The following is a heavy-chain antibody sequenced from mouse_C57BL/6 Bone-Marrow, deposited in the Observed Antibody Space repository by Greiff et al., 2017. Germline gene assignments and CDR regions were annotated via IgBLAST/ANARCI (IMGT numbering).Heavy chain of an antibody. CDR2: IDPSDSYT. CDR3: ARESHWYFDV. Sequence: VQLQQPGAELVKPGASVKLSCKASGYTFTSYWMQWVKQRPGQGLEWIGEIDPSDSYTNSNQKFKGKATLTVDTSSSTAYMQLSSLTSEDSAVYYCARESHWYFDVWGTGTTVTVSS. V-gene: IGHV1-50*01. CDR1: GYTFTSYW. J-gene: IGHJ1*03.